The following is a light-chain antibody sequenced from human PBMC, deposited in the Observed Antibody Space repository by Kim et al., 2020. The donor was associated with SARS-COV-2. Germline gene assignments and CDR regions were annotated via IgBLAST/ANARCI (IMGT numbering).Light chain of an antibody. CDR3: QEYGSTPWT. CDR2: STS. CDR1: PSVSATY. Sequence: EIVLTKSPGTLSLSPGERATLSCRASPSVSATYIAWYLQKPGQAPRLLIYSTSRRATGIPDRISGSGFETDFTLTISRLEPEDFAVYYCQEYGSTPWTFGQGTKVVIK. V-gene: IGKV3-20*01. J-gene: IGKJ1*01.